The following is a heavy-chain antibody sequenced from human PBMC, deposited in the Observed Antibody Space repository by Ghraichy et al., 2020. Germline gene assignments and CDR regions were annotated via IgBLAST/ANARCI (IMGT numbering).Heavy chain of an antibody. J-gene: IGHJ1*01. CDR2: ISAYNGNT. V-gene: IGHV1-18*01. Sequence: ASVKVSCKASGYTFTSYGLSWVRQAPGQGLEWMGWISAYNGNTNYAQKLQDRVTMTTDTSTSTVYMELRSLRSDDTAVYYCVSERATGYFQYWGQGTLVTVSS. D-gene: IGHD5-12*01. CDR1: GYTFTSYG. CDR3: VSERATGYFQY.